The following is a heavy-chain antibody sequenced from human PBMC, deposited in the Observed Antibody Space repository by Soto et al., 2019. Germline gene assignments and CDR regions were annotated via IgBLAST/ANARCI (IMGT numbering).Heavy chain of an antibody. V-gene: IGHV4-31*03. J-gene: IGHJ4*02. D-gene: IGHD2-21*02. CDR1: GGSVSSGSYY. Sequence: SETLSLTCTVSGGSVSSGSYYWSWIRQHPGRGLEWIGYIYYTGNAYYNPSLKSRLAISVDTSKNQFSLKLTSVTAADTAVYYCAREGEYCNGNCYSGHFDSWGQGTLVTVSS. CDR3: AREGEYCNGNCYSGHFDS. CDR2: IYYTGNA.